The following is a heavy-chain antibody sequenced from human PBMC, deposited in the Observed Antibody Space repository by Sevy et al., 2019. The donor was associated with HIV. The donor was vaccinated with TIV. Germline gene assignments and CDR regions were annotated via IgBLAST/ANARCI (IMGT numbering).Heavy chain of an antibody. V-gene: IGHV3-23*01. J-gene: IGHJ4*02. CDR1: GFAFYDYS. CDR2: LSFGWGKI. CDR3: AREGCTRPHDY. D-gene: IGHD2-8*01. Sequence: GGSLRLSCAASGFAFYDYSMSWIRQAPGKGLEWVATLSFGWGKINYADSVKGRFTSSRDNSKNSFYLQMDNLRVEDTALYYCAREGCTRPHDYWGQGTRVTVSS.